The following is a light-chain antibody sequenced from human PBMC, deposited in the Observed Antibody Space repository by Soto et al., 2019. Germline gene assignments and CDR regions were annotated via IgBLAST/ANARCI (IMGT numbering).Light chain of an antibody. Sequence: SALTQPASVSGSPGQSITISCTGTSSDVGGYNYVSWYQQHPGKAPKLMIYDVRNRPSGVSNRFSGSKSGNTASLTISGLQAEDEADYYCSSYTSSRTLLYVFGTGTKPTVL. CDR3: SSYTSSRTLLYV. V-gene: IGLV2-14*01. CDR1: SSDVGGYNY. CDR2: DVR. J-gene: IGLJ1*01.